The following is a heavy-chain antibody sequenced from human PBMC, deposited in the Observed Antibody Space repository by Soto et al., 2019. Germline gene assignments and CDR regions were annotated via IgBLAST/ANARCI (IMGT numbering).Heavy chain of an antibody. CDR3: ARMGEKWLVIGGYGMDV. Sequence: QVQLVESGGGVVQPGRSLRLSCAASGFIFSSYAMHWVRQAPGKGLEWVAVISYDGGNKYYADSVKGRFTISRDNSKNTLYLQMNSLATEDTAVYFCARMGEKWLVIGGYGMDVWGQGTTVTVSS. CDR1: GFIFSSYA. V-gene: IGHV3-30-3*01. CDR2: ISYDGGNK. D-gene: IGHD6-19*01. J-gene: IGHJ6*02.